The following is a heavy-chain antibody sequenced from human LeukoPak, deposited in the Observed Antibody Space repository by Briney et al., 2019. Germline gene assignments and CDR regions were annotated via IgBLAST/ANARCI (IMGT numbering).Heavy chain of an antibody. D-gene: IGHD5-24*01. Sequence: ASVKVSCKASGYTFTGYYMHWVRQAPGQGLEWMGWINPNSGGTYFAQKFQGRVTMTRDTSISTAYMELRSLRSDDTAVYYCARGPDGYNLPIFDYWGQGTLVTVSS. CDR2: INPNSGGT. V-gene: IGHV1-2*02. CDR1: GYTFTGYY. CDR3: ARGPDGYNLPIFDY. J-gene: IGHJ4*02.